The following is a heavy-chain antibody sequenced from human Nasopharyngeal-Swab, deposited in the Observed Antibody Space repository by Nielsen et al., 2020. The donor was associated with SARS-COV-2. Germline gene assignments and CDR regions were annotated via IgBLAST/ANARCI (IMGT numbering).Heavy chain of an antibody. D-gene: IGHD3-22*01. V-gene: IGHV3-33*01. CDR3: ARDSPGTDSSGYDDAFDI. Sequence: GESLKISCAASGFTFSSYGMHWVRQAPGKGLEWVAVIWYDGSNKYYADSVKGRFTISRDNSKNTLYLQMNSLRAEDTAVYYCARDSPGTDSSGYDDAFDIWGQGTMSPSPQ. J-gene: IGHJ3*02. CDR1: GFTFSSYG. CDR2: IWYDGSNK.